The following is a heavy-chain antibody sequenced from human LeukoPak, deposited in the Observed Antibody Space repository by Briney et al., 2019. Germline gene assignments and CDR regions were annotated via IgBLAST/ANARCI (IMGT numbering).Heavy chain of an antibody. V-gene: IGHV3-30*04. CDR1: GFTFSSYA. CDR3: AKTARDIVVVPDAIFDF. Sequence: GGSLRLSCAASGFTFSSYAMHWVRQAPGKGLEWVAVISYDGSNKYYADSVKGRFTISRDNSKSTLYLQMNSLRAEDTAVYYCAKTARDIVVVPDAIFDFWGQGTLVTVSS. D-gene: IGHD2-2*01. CDR2: ISYDGSNK. J-gene: IGHJ4*02.